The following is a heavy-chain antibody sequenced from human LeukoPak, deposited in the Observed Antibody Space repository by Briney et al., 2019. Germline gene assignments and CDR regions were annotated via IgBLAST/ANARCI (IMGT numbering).Heavy chain of an antibody. J-gene: IGHJ3*02. Sequence: PGGLLRLSCAASVFTFDDYAMHWVRQAPGKGLEWVSGISWNSGSIGYADSVKGRFTISRDNAKNSLYLQTNSLRAEDMALYYCAKEAIIASAFDIWGQGTMVTVSS. D-gene: IGHD6-13*01. CDR1: VFTFDDYA. V-gene: IGHV3-9*03. CDR2: ISWNSGSI. CDR3: AKEAIIASAFDI.